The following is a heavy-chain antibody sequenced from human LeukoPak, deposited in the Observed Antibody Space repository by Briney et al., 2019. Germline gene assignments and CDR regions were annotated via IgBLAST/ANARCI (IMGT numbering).Heavy chain of an antibody. CDR2: IRYDGSNE. V-gene: IGHV3-30*02. CDR3: AKDSFGNDPFDV. CDR1: GFAFSSYG. Sequence: GGSLRLSCAASGFAFSSYGMHWVRQAPGKGLEWVAFIRYDGSNEYYPDSVKGRFTISRDNSKNTLYLQMNSLRAEDTAVYYCAKDSFGNDPFDVWGQGTVVTVSS. D-gene: IGHD3-10*01. J-gene: IGHJ3*01.